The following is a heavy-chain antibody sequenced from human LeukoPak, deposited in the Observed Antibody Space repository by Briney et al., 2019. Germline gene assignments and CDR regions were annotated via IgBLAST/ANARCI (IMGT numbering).Heavy chain of an antibody. V-gene: IGHV3-23*01. CDR3: AKDYYDSSGYYYFDY. D-gene: IGHD3-22*01. CDR1: GFTFSSYG. Sequence: GGTPRLSCAASGFTFSSYGMSWVRQAPGKGLEWVSAISGSGGSTYYADSVKGRFTISRDNSKNTLYLQMNSLRAEDTAVYYCAKDYYDSSGYYYFDYWGQGTLVTVSS. CDR2: ISGSGGST. J-gene: IGHJ4*02.